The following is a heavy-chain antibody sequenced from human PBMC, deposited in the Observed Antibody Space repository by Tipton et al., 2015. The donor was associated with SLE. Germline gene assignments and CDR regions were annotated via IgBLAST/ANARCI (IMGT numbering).Heavy chain of an antibody. CDR2: IYRSGSA. CDR3: ARGQSAYAAATQRGYKWFDP. Sequence: LRLSCTVSGASISTNHWSWIRQSAGKGLEWIGRIYRSGSANSNPSFESRVTMSVDTSKNQFSLKLSSVTAADTAVYYCARGQSAYAAATQRGYKWFDPWGQGTLVTVSS. V-gene: IGHV4-4*07. J-gene: IGHJ5*02. CDR1: GASISTNH. D-gene: IGHD2-2*01.